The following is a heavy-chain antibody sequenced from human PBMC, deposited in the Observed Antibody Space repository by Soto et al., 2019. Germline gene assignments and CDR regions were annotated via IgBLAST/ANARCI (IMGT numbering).Heavy chain of an antibody. V-gene: IGHV1-24*01. J-gene: IGHJ4*02. D-gene: IGHD3-22*01. CDR1: GYTLTGLS. CDR2: FDPEDGET. CDR3: ATGLTYYYDSSGYLPDY. Sequence: ASVKVSCKVSGYTLTGLSMHCVLQSPLKWLEWMGGFDPEDGETIYAQKFQGRVTMTEDTSTDTAYMELSSLRSEDTAVYYCATGLTYYYDSSGYLPDYWGQGTLVTVSS.